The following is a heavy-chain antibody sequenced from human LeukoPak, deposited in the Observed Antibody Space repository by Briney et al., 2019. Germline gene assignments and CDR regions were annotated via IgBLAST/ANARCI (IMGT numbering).Heavy chain of an antibody. Sequence: PSETLSLTCTVSGYSISSGYYWGWIRQPPGKGLEWIGSIYHSGSTYYNPSLKSRVTISVDTSKNQFSLKLSSVTAADTAVYYCARAGYYDYVWGSYRYPGGHFDYWGQGTLVTVSS. CDR3: ARAGYYDYVWGSYRYPGGHFDY. CDR1: GYSISSGYY. D-gene: IGHD3-16*02. J-gene: IGHJ4*02. V-gene: IGHV4-38-2*02. CDR2: IYHSGST.